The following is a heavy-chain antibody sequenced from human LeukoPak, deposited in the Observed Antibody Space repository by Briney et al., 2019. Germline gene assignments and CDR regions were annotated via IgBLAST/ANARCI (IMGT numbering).Heavy chain of an antibody. CDR1: GFTFNDYY. CDR2: ISSSGSTI. J-gene: IGHJ4*02. CDR3: ARYRRGYSSGWSFDY. V-gene: IGHV3-11*01. D-gene: IGHD6-19*01. Sequence: GGSLRLSCAASGFTFNDYYMSWIRQAPGKGLERVSYISSSGSTIYYADSVKGRFTISRDNARNSLYLQMNSLRAEDTAVYYCARYRRGYSSGWSFDYWGQGTLVTVSS.